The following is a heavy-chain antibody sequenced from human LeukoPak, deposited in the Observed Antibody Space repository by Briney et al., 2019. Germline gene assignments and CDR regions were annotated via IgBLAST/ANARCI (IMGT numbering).Heavy chain of an antibody. Sequence: PSETLSLTCTVSGGSISSGGYYWSWIRQHPGKGLEWIGYIYYSGSTHYNPSLKSRVTISVDTSKNQFSLKLTSVTAADTAVYYRAREHDSSGDWFDPWGQGTLVTVSS. CDR3: AREHDSSGDWFDP. J-gene: IGHJ5*02. D-gene: IGHD3-22*01. CDR1: GGSISSGGYY. V-gene: IGHV4-31*03. CDR2: IYYSGST.